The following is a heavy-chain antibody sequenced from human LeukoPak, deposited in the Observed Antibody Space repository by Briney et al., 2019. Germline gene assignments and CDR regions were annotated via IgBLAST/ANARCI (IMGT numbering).Heavy chain of an antibody. CDR2: ILHDGSNK. CDR3: AKEKWSVTIFGVISS. J-gene: IGHJ4*02. D-gene: IGHD3-3*01. Sequence: GGSLRLSCVASGFTFSSSGMSWVRQAPGKRPEGVAIILHDGSNKYYAESVKGRFTISRDNSKNTLYLQMNSLRAEDTAVYYCAKEKWSVTIFGVISSWGQGTLVTVSS. V-gene: IGHV3-30*18. CDR1: GFTFSSSG.